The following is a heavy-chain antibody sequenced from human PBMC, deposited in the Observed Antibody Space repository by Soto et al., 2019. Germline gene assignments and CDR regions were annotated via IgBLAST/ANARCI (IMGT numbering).Heavy chain of an antibody. CDR2: NSGSGVST. CDR3: AIFFFQAEDGIRDL. J-gene: IGHJ2*01. V-gene: IGHV3-23*01. D-gene: IGHD2-21*01. Sequence: KGLNWISANSGSGVSTYYADSVKGRFTISIDKSKNTMYLQMNSLRAEDTAVYYCAIFFFQAEDGIRDL.